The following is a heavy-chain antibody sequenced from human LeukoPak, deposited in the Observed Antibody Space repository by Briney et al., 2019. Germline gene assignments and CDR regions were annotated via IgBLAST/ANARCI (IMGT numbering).Heavy chain of an antibody. CDR1: GYTFSRYY. CDR2: INPSGGST. J-gene: IGHJ5*02. CDR3: ARGHSGSSYNWFDP. D-gene: IGHD1-26*01. V-gene: IGHV1-46*01. Sequence: ASVKVSCKASGYTFSRYYMHWVRQAPGQGLEWLGIINPSGGSTNYAQRFQGRVTMTREMSTRTVSMELSRLRSDDTAVYYCARGHSGSSYNWFDPWGQGTLVTVSS.